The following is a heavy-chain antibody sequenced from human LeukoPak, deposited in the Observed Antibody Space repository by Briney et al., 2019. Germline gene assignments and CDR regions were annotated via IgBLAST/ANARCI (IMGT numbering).Heavy chain of an antibody. D-gene: IGHD3-22*01. Sequence: SETLSLTCTVSGGSISSSSYYWGWIRQPPGKGLEWIGSIYYSGSTYYNPSLKSRVTISVDTSKNQFSLKLSSVTAADTAVYYCARGYYYDSSAPSEAFDIWGQGTMVTVSS. CDR2: IYYSGST. J-gene: IGHJ3*02. V-gene: IGHV4-39*07. CDR3: ARGYYYDSSAPSEAFDI. CDR1: GGSISSSSYY.